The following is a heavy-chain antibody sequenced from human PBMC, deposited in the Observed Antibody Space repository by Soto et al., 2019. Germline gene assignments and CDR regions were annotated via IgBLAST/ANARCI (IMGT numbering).Heavy chain of an antibody. V-gene: IGHV4-39*01. CDR3: ARSEESIAALYYYYGMDV. D-gene: IGHD6-6*01. CDR1: GGSISSSSCY. CDR2: IYYSGST. Sequence: PSETLSLTCTVSGGSISSSSCYWGWIRQPPGKGLEWIGSIYYSGSTYYNPSLKSRVTISVDTSKNQFSLKLSSVTAADTAVYYCARSEESIAALYYYYGMDVWGQGTTVTVSS. J-gene: IGHJ6*02.